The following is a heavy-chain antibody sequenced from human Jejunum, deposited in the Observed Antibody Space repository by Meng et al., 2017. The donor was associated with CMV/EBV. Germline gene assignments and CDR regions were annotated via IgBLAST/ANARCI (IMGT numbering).Heavy chain of an antibody. CDR2: ISGSGGST. Sequence: FPFSSYAMRWVRQAPGKGLEWVSAISGSGGSTYYADSVKGRFTISRDNSKNTLYLQMNSLRAEDTAVYYCAKDFTIFGVVTTFDYWGQGTLVTVSS. D-gene: IGHD3-3*01. CDR3: AKDFTIFGVVTTFDY. J-gene: IGHJ4*02. V-gene: IGHV3-23*01. CDR1: FPFSSYA.